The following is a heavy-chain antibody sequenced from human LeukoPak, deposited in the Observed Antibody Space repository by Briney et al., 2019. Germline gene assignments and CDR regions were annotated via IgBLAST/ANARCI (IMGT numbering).Heavy chain of an antibody. J-gene: IGHJ4*02. CDR2: ISYDGSNK. CDR3: TTAFPLIGYSYGPY. V-gene: IGHV3-30*09. CDR1: GFTFSSYA. Sequence: SGGSLRLSCAASGFTFSSYAMHWVRQAPGKGLEWVAVISYDGSNKYYADSVKGRFAISRDNSKNTLYLQMNSLKTEDTAVYYCTTAFPLIGYSYGPYWGQGTLVTVSS. D-gene: IGHD5-18*01.